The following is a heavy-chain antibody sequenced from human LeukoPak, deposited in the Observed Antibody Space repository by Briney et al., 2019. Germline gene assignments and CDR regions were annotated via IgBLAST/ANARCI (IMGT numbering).Heavy chain of an antibody. D-gene: IGHD5-18*01. CDR2: IYRDESET. J-gene: IGHJ4*02. CDR1: GFTFSNYW. Sequence: GGSLRLSCAASGFTFSNYWMNWVRQLPGKRPEWVANIYRDESETHYVDSVKGRFTISRDNAKNLLYLQMNGLRAEDTAVYYCARDPSRGYTYGYGDYWGQGTLVTVSS. CDR3: ARDPSRGYTYGYGDY. V-gene: IGHV3-7*01.